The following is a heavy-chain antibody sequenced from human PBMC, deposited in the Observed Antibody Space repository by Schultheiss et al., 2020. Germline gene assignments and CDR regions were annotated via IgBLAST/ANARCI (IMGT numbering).Heavy chain of an antibody. J-gene: IGHJ6*02. CDR3: ARGSFGVVRRGDEGRDG. CDR1: GGTFSSYA. CDR2: IIPIFGTA. V-gene: IGHV1-69*13. D-gene: IGHD3-3*01. Sequence: SVKVSCKASGGTFSSYAISWVRQAPGQGLEWMGGIIPIFGTANYAQKFQGRVTITADESTSTAYMELSSLRSEDTAVYYCARGSFGVVRRGDEGRDGWGQGTTVTVSS.